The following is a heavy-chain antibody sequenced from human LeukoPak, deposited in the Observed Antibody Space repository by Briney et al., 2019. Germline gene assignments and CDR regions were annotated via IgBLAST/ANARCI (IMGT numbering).Heavy chain of an antibody. D-gene: IGHD3-22*01. CDR3: ARSVNMYYYDSSGYYHFQH. CDR1: GGPFSGYY. J-gene: IGHJ1*01. V-gene: IGHV4-34*01. CDR2: INYSGST. Sequence: SDTLSLICAVYGGPFSGYYWSWTRQPPGKGLEWIGEINYSGSTNYNPSLKRRVTISVDPSKIQISLKLSSVTAADTAVYYCARSVNMYYYDSSGYYHFQHWGQGTLVTVSS.